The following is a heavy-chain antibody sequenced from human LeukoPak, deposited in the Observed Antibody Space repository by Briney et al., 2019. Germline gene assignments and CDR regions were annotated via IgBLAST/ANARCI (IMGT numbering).Heavy chain of an antibody. V-gene: IGHV3-7*04. CDR3: ARSRRVGTSPFYGTDV. Sequence: GGSLRLSCAASGFTFSNYAMSWVRQAPGKGLEWVANINPDGREKSYVDSVKGRFTISRDNAKDSLYLQMNSLRAEDTAVYYCARSRRVGTSPFYGTDVWGQGTTVTVSS. D-gene: IGHD5-12*01. CDR1: GFTFSNYA. CDR2: INPDGREK. J-gene: IGHJ6*02.